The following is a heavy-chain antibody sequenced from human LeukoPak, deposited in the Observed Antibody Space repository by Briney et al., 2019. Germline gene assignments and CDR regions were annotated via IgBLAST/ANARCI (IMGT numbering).Heavy chain of an antibody. CDR2: ISAYNGNT. J-gene: IGHJ6*03. D-gene: IGHD3-10*01. Sequence: ASVKVSCKASGYTFTSYGIGWVRQALGQGLEWMGWISAYNGNTNYAQKLQGRVTMTTDTSTSTAYMELRSLRSDDTAMYYCARGAGSGSYYNVYYYYYMDVWGKGTTVTVSS. CDR1: GYTFTSYG. V-gene: IGHV1-18*01. CDR3: ARGAGSGSYYNVYYYYYMDV.